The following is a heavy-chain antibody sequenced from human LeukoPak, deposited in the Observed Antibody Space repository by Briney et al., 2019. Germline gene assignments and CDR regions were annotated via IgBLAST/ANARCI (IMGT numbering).Heavy chain of an antibody. V-gene: IGHV4-31*03. J-gene: IGHJ5*02. D-gene: IGHD3-22*01. CDR3: AREVSYDSSGYYYVGWFDP. CDR1: GGSISSGGYY. CDR2: IYYSGST. Sequence: SETLSLTCTVSGGSISSGGYYWSWIRQHPGKGLEWIGYIYYSGSTYYNPSLKSRVTISVDTSKNQFSLKLSSVTAADTAVYYCAREVSYDSSGYYYVGWFDPWGQGTLVTVSS.